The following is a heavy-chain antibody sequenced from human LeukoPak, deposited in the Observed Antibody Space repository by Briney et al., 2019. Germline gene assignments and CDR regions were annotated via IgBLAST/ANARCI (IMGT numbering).Heavy chain of an antibody. Sequence: PGGSLRLSCAASGLTFSSYAMSWVRQAPGKGLEWVSGISLDGATTYYAGSVEGRFTISRDNSKNTLYLQMNSLRADDTAVYYCVKDHGWLLYSWGQGTLVTVSS. CDR1: GLTFSSYA. CDR3: VKDHGWLLYS. J-gene: IGHJ4*02. D-gene: IGHD3-9*01. V-gene: IGHV3-23*01. CDR2: ISLDGATT.